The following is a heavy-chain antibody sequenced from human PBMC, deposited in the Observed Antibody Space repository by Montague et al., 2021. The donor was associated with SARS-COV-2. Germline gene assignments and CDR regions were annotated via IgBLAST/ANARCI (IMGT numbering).Heavy chain of an antibody. Sequence: SETLSLTCTVSGGSISGYYWSWIRQPPGKGLEWFGYIYYIGSTNYNPSLKVRVPISVNTSKNQFSLKLSSVPAADPAVYYCARGWNFDWLFHGSYWYFDLWGRGTLVTVSS. J-gene: IGHJ2*01. CDR1: GGSISGYY. V-gene: IGHV4-59*01. CDR3: ARGWNFDWLFHGSYWYFDL. CDR2: IYYIGST. D-gene: IGHD3-9*01.